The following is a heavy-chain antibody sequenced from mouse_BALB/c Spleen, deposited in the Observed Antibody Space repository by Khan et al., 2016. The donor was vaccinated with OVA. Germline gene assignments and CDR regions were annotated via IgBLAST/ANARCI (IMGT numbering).Heavy chain of an antibody. CDR1: GYTFTEYT. D-gene: IGHD2-14*01. V-gene: IGHV1-18*01. CDR2: IIPNIGGT. CDR3: ARGAYYRYDGYFDV. J-gene: IGHJ1*01. Sequence: EVQLQESGPELVKPGASVKISCTTSGYTFTEYTMHWVKQSHGESLEWIGGIIPNIGGTNYNQKFKGKATLTVDKSSRTAYMELRSLTSKDSAVYYCARGAYYRYDGYFDVWGAGTTVTVSS.